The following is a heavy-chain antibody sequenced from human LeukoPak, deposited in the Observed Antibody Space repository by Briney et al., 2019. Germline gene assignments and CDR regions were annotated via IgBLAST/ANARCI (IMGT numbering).Heavy chain of an antibody. Sequence: PSETLSLTCAVYGGSFSGYYWSWIRQPPGKGLEWIGEINHSGSTNYNPSLKSRVTISVDTSKNQFSLKLSSVTAADTAVYYCARGAVVLRFLEWSPTLGYYYMDVWGKGTTVTVSS. V-gene: IGHV4-34*01. J-gene: IGHJ6*03. CDR1: GGSFSGYY. CDR2: INHSGST. CDR3: ARGAVVLRFLEWSPTLGYYYMDV. D-gene: IGHD3-3*01.